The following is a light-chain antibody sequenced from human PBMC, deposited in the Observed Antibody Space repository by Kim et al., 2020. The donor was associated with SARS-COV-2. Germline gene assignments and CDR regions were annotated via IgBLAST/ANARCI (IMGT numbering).Light chain of an antibody. CDR2: PNIDRSR. Sequence: ASVKETCTLSRPHSSYAVEWHRMRPGKGHRYLMRPNIDRSRSKEDGLPYRFSGSSSGSERYPTISSLKSEDEADYYCQTWGTGIPLFGGGTQLTVL. CDR1: RPHSSYA. CDR3: QTWGTGIPL. J-gene: IGLJ2*01. V-gene: IGLV4-69*01.